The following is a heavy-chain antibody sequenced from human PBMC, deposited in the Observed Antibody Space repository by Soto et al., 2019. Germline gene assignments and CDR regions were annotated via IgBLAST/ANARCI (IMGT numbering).Heavy chain of an antibody. Sequence: ASVKVSCKASGGTFSSYAISWARQAPGQGLERMGGIIPIFGTANYAQKFQGRVTITAYESTSTAYMELSILKSEDTAVYHRAINPAEDYGGNDAFDIWGHGTIVTVSS. V-gene: IGHV1-69*13. CDR2: IIPIFGTA. J-gene: IGHJ3*02. CDR1: GGTFSSYA. CDR3: AINPAEDYGGNDAFDI. D-gene: IGHD4-17*01.